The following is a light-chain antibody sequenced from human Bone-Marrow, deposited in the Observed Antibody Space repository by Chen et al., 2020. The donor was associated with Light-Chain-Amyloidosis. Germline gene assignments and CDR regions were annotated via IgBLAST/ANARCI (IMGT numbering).Light chain of an antibody. V-gene: IGKV2-28*01. CDR3: MQALQTPLT. Sequence: EIVMTQSPLSLPVTPGEPASISCRSSQSLLQSNGNNYLDWYLQKPGQSPQLLSYLGSHRASWVPDRFSGSGSGTDFTLKISRVEAEDVGIYYCMQALQTPLTFGPGTKVDLK. CDR2: LGS. J-gene: IGKJ3*01. CDR1: QSLLQSNGNNY.